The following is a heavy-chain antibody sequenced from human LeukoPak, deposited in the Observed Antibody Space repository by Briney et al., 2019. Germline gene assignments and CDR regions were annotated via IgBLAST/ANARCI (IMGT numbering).Heavy chain of an antibody. CDR3: ARDLLGYFDWLSTDY. D-gene: IGHD3-9*01. Sequence: ASVKVSCKASGYTFTGYYMHWVRQAPGHGLEWMGWINPNSGGTNYAQKFQGRVTMTRDTSISTAYMELSRLRSDDTAVYYCARDLLGYFDWLSTDYWGQGTLVTVSS. J-gene: IGHJ4*02. CDR1: GYTFTGYY. V-gene: IGHV1-2*02. CDR2: INPNSGGT.